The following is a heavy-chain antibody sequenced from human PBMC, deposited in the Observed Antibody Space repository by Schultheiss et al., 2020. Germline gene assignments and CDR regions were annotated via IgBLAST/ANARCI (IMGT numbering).Heavy chain of an antibody. Sequence: ESLKISCAASGFTFSSYAMSWVRQAPGKGLEWVSAISGSGGSTYYADSVKGRFTISRDNSKNTLYLQMNSLRAEDTAVYYCARVTDYYDSSGYTEYFQHWGQGTLVTVSS. D-gene: IGHD3-22*01. CDR1: GFTFSSYA. CDR3: ARVTDYYDSSGYTEYFQH. CDR2: ISGSGGST. V-gene: IGHV3-23*01. J-gene: IGHJ1*01.